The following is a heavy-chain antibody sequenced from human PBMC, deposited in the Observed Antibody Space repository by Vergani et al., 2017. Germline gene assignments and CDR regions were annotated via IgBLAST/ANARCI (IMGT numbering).Heavy chain of an antibody. Sequence: QVQLQESGPGLVKPSQTLSLTCPVSGASLHNDFYYWHWLRPPAGKGLEWIGRIYVSGITDYNSSLQSRVSMSVDPSKTPFSLTLTSGTAADTAVYYCARDNKKLRPRAFDLWGKGTMVTVSS. CDR1: GASLHNDFYY. V-gene: IGHV4-61*02. CDR2: IYVSGIT. D-gene: IGHD4-23*01. J-gene: IGHJ3*01. CDR3: ARDNKKLRPRAFDL.